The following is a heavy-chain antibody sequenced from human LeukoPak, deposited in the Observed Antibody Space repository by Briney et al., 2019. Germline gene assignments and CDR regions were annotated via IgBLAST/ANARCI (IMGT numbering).Heavy chain of an antibody. Sequence: ASVKVSCKASGGTFSSYAISWVRQAPGQGLEWMGRIIPILGIANYAQKFQGRVTITADKSTSTAYMELSSLRSEDTAMYYCARDGHFDWLLVLDFWGQGTLVTVSS. CDR3: ARDGHFDWLLVLDF. CDR1: GGTFSSYA. V-gene: IGHV1-69*04. CDR2: IIPILGIA. J-gene: IGHJ4*02. D-gene: IGHD3-9*01.